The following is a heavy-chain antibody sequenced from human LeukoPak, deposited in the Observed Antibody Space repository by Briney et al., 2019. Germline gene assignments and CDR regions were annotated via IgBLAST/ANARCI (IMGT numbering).Heavy chain of an antibody. J-gene: IGHJ4*02. V-gene: IGHV3-23*01. Sequence: PGGSLRLSCAASGFIFSSYAMSWVRQAPGKGLEWVSTFTGGDGSAYYADSVKGRFTISRDNSKNTLYLQMNSLRAEDTALYYCAKEGFDYWGQGTLVTVSS. CDR3: AKEGFDY. CDR2: FTGGDGSA. CDR1: GFIFSSYA.